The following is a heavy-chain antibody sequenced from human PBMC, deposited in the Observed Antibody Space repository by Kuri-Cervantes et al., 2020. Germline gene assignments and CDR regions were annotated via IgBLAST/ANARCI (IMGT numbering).Heavy chain of an antibody. CDR1: GGTFSSYA. CDR3: AGETMVRGKYYYGMDV. CDR2: IIPIFGTA. J-gene: IGHJ6*02. D-gene: IGHD3-10*01. Sequence: SVKVSCKASGGTFSSYAISWVRQAPGQGLEWMGGIIPIFGTANYAQKFQGRVTITADESTSTAYMELSSLRSEDTAVYYCAGETMVRGKYYYGMDVWGQGTTVTDSS. V-gene: IGHV1-69*13.